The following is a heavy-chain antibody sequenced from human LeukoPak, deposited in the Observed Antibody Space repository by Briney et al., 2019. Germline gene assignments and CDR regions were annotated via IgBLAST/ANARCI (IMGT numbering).Heavy chain of an antibody. V-gene: IGHV4-4*07. CDR3: ARDSYYDFWSGHSNWFDP. Sequence: PSETLSLTCTVSGGSIGSYYWSWIRQPAGKGLEWIGRIYTSGSTNYNPSLKSRVTISVDTSKNQFSLKLSSVTAADTAVYYCARDSYYDFWSGHSNWFDPWGQGTLVTVSS. D-gene: IGHD3-3*01. CDR2: IYTSGST. CDR1: GGSIGSYY. J-gene: IGHJ5*02.